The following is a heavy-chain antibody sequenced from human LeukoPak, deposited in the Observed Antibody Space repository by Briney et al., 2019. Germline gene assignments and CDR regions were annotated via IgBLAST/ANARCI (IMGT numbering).Heavy chain of an antibody. CDR3: ARTYGSGSYLHWFDP. Sequence: PSGTLSLTCAVSGGSISSSNWWSWVRQPPGKGLEWIGEIYHSGSTNYNPSLKSRVTISVDKSKNQFSLKLSSVTAADTAVYYCARTYGSGSYLHWFDPWGQGTLVTVSS. CDR2: IYHSGST. CDR1: GGSISSSNW. J-gene: IGHJ5*02. D-gene: IGHD3-10*01. V-gene: IGHV4-4*02.